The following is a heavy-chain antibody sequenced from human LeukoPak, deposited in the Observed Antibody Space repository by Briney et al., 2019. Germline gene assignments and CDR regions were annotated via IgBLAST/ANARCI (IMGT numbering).Heavy chain of an antibody. CDR3: ARGVRSSIYSYGFMNY. V-gene: IGHV4-34*01. D-gene: IGHD5-18*01. CDR1: GGSFSGYY. CDR2: INHSGST. Sequence: SETLSLTCAVYGGSFSGYYWSWIRQPPGKGLEWIGEINHSGSTNYNPSLKSRVTISVDTSKNQFSLKLSSVTAADTAVYYCARGVRSSIYSYGFMNYWGQGTLVAVSS. J-gene: IGHJ4*02.